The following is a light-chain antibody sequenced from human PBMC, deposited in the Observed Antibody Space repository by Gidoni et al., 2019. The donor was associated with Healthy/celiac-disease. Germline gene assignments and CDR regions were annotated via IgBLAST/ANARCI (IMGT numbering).Light chain of an antibody. Sequence: QSVLTQPPSVSGAPGQRVTISCTGSSSNIGAGYDVHWYQQLPGTDPKLLIYGNSNRPSGFPDRFSGSKSGTSASLAITGLQAEDEADYYCQSYDSSLSGSVFGGGTKLTVL. CDR3: QSYDSSLSGSV. J-gene: IGLJ2*01. V-gene: IGLV1-40*01. CDR1: SSNIGAGYD. CDR2: GNS.